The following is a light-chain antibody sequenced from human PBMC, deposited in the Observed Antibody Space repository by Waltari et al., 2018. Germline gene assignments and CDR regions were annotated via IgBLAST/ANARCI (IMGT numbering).Light chain of an antibody. J-gene: IGKJ1*01. V-gene: IGKV3-20*01. Sequence: EIVLTQSPGTLSLSPGERATLSCRASQSVSRSLAWYQQKPGQAPRPLIYGASIRATGVPDRFRGSVSGTDFSLTISRLGPEDFAVYYCQHYVRLPVSFGQGTKVEIK. CDR3: QHYVRLPVS. CDR1: QSVSRS. CDR2: GAS.